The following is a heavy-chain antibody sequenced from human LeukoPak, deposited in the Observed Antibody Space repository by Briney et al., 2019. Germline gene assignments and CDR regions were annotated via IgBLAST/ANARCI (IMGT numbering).Heavy chain of an antibody. CDR2: ISSSGSTI. V-gene: IGHV3-11*01. CDR3: ARADYYDSSGYYSIGNDY. Sequence: GGSLRLSCAASGFTFSDYYMSWIRQAPGKGLEWVSYISSSGSTIYYADSVKGRFTISRDNAKNSLYLQMNSLRAEDTAVYYCARADYYDSSGYYSIGNDYWGQGTLVTVSS. CDR1: GFTFSDYY. D-gene: IGHD3-22*01. J-gene: IGHJ4*02.